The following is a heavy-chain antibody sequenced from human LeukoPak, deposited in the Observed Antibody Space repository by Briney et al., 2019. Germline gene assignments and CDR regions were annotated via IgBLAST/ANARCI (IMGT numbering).Heavy chain of an antibody. V-gene: IGHV1-18*01. Sequence: GASVKVSCKASGYTFTSYGISWVRQAPGQGLEWMGWISAYNGNTNYAQKLQGRVTMTTDTSTSTAYMELRSLRSDDTAVYYCARGGYCGGGSCYSLYNWFDPWGQGTLVTVSS. CDR1: GYTFTSYG. J-gene: IGHJ5*02. CDR3: ARGGYCGGGSCYSLYNWFDP. CDR2: ISAYNGNT. D-gene: IGHD2-15*01.